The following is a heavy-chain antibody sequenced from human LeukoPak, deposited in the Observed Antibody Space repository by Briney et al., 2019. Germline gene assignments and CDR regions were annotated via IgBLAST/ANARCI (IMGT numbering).Heavy chain of an antibody. V-gene: IGHV3-48*04. Sequence: GGSLRLSCAASGFIFSSYSMNWVRQAPGKGLEWVSYISSSSSAIYYADSVKGRFTISRDNAENSLHLQMNSLRAEDTAVYYCARGTGYYYGSVYDYWGQGTLVTVSS. CDR3: ARGTGYYYGSVYDY. D-gene: IGHD3-10*01. CDR1: GFIFSSYS. J-gene: IGHJ4*02. CDR2: ISSSSSAI.